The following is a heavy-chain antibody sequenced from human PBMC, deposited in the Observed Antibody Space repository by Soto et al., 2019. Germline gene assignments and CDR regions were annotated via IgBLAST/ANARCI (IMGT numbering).Heavy chain of an antibody. J-gene: IGHJ4*02. V-gene: IGHV4-34*01. D-gene: IGHD5-18*01. CDR2: INHSGST. CDR3: ARRRGYSYGSVDY. Sequence: QVQLQQWGAGLLKPSETLSLTCAVYGGSFSGYYWSWIRQPPGKGLEWIGEINHSGSTNYNPSLKSRVTISVDTSKTQFSLKLSSVTAADTAVYYCARRRGYSYGSVDYWGQGTLVTVSS. CDR1: GGSFSGYY.